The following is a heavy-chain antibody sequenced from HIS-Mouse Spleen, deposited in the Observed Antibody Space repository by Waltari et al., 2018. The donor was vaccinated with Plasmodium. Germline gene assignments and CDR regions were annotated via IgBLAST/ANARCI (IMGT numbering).Heavy chain of an antibody. J-gene: IGHJ4*02. CDR1: GGSFSGYY. CDR2: INHRGRT. CDR3: ARGRRIVVVTAPRGFFDY. Sequence: QVQLQQWGAGLLKPSETLSLTCAVYGGSFSGYYWSWIRQPPGKGLAWIGEINHRGRTNYNPSLKGRVTISVDTSKNQFSLKLSSVAAADTAVYYCARGRRIVVVTAPRGFFDYWGQGTLVTVSS. D-gene: IGHD2-21*02. V-gene: IGHV4-34*01.